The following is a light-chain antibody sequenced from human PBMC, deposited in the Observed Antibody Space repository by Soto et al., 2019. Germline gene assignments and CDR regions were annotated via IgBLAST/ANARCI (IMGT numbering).Light chain of an antibody. CDR1: RDDIGAYDY. J-gene: IGLJ1*01. CDR2: EVT. Sequence: QSVLTQPASVSGSPGQSITISCAGTRDDIGAYDYVSWYQQHPGNAPKLLVYEVTNRPSGVSDRFSGSKSGNTASLTISGLQAEDEADYYCNSYTNSSAVVFGAGTKGTVL. CDR3: NSYTNSSAVV. V-gene: IGLV2-14*01.